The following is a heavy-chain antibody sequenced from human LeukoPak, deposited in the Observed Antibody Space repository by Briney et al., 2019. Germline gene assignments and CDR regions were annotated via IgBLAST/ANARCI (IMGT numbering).Heavy chain of an antibody. V-gene: IGHV3-21*01. D-gene: IGHD5-24*01. Sequence: GGSLRLSCAASGFTFSSFPMNWVRQAPGEGLEWVSYISGWSAYIYYADSVKGRFTISRDNAKNSVYLEMNSLRADDTAVYYCVREVEMTYNWFDHWGQGTLVTVSS. CDR2: ISGWSAYI. CDR1: GFTFSSFP. J-gene: IGHJ5*02. CDR3: VREVEMTYNWFDH.